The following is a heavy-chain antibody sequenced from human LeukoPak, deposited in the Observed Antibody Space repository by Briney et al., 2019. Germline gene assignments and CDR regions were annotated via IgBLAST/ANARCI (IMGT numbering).Heavy chain of an antibody. J-gene: IGHJ6*03. CDR1: GFTFSSYS. CDR3: AREGSLYYYYMDV. Sequence: PGRSLRLSCAASGFTFSSYSMHWVRQAPGKGLEWVAVIWYDGSNKYYADSVKGRFTISRDNSKNTLYLQMNSLRAEDTAVYYCAREGSLYYYYMDVWGKGTTVTVSS. V-gene: IGHV3-33*01. CDR2: IWYDGSNK.